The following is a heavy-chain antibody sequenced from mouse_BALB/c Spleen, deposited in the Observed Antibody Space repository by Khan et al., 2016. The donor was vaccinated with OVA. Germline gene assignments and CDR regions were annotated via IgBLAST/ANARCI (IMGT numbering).Heavy chain of an antibody. V-gene: IGHV1-4*01. CDR2: INPSNGYT. Sequence: QVQLQQSGAELARPGASVKMSGKASGYTFTTYTMHWVKQRPGQGLEWIGYINPSNGYTNYNQKFKDKSTLTADKSSNTAYMQLSSLTSDYSAVYYCAREGAYYRSDGWFSYWGQGTLVTVSA. CDR3: AREGAYYRSDGWFSY. J-gene: IGHJ3*01. CDR1: GYTFTTYT. D-gene: IGHD2-14*01.